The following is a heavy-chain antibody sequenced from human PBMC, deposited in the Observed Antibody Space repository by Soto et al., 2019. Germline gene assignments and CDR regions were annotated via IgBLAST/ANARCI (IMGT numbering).Heavy chain of an antibody. CDR2: IAHDGHT. CDR1: GGSITTRFL. J-gene: IGHJ4*02. V-gene: IGHV4-4*01. Sequence: RSLTCDVAGGSITTRFLWTWVRQFPGRGLERIGEIAHDGHTNYKPSLSGRVTMSLDLSNSQFSLNVASVNAADTAVYFCAGGRDYDYWGQGTLVTVSS. CDR3: AGGRDYDY. D-gene: IGHD1-26*01.